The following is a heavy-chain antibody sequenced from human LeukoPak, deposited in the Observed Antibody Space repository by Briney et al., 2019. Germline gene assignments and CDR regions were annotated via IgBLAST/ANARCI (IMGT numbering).Heavy chain of an antibody. Sequence: GGSLRLSCAASGFTFSDYYMSWIRQAPGKGLEWVSYISSSSSYTNYADSVKGRFTISRDNAKNSLYLQMNSLRAEDTAVYYCARDLPPTFGDYDPYYFDYWGQGTLVTVSS. V-gene: IGHV3-11*06. CDR2: ISSSSSYT. CDR3: ARDLPPTFGDYDPYYFDY. D-gene: IGHD4-17*01. CDR1: GFTFSDYY. J-gene: IGHJ4*02.